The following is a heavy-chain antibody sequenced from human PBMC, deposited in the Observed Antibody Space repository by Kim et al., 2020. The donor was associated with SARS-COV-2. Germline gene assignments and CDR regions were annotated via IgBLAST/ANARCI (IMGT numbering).Heavy chain of an antibody. CDR3: AKGWIQLSASWFDP. D-gene: IGHD5-18*01. V-gene: IGHV3-23*01. J-gene: IGHJ5*02. Sequence: AESWKGRFTTPRDNSKNTPYLQMNSRRAEDTAVYYCAKGWIQLSASWFDPWGQGTLVTVSS.